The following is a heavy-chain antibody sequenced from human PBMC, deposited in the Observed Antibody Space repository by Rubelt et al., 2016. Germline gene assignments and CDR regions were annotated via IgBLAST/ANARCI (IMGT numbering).Heavy chain of an antibody. D-gene: IGHD2-2*01. V-gene: IGHV3-30*04. Sequence: VQLVESGGSVVQPGRSLRLSCGASGFTFNTYAMHWVRQAPGKGLEWVAVISYNGGDKYYADSVKGRFTISRDNSKNTLHLQRNSLSPADTAIYYCAKGLGPEPDADDWGRGTLVTVSS. CDR3: AKGLGPEPDADD. J-gene: IGHJ4*02. CDR2: ISYNGGDK. CDR1: GFTFNTYA.